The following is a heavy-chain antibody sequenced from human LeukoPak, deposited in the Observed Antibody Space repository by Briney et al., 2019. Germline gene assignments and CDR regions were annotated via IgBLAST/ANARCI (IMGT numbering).Heavy chain of an antibody. D-gene: IGHD1-1*01. Sequence: GGSLRLSCAASGFTFSSYAMSWVRQAPGKGLVWVSAISGSGGSTYYADSVKGRFTISRDNSKNTLYLQMNSLRAEDTAVYYCANQRLERRNYWGQGTLVTVSS. CDR2: ISGSGGST. CDR1: GFTFSSYA. V-gene: IGHV3-23*01. CDR3: ANQRLERRNY. J-gene: IGHJ4*02.